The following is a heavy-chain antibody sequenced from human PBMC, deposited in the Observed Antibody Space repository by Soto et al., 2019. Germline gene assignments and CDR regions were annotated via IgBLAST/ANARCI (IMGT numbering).Heavy chain of an antibody. J-gene: IGHJ4*02. Sequence: GGSLRLSCAASGFTFSRYEMNWVRQAPGKGLEWISYISTSGSTIYYADSVKGRFTISRDNAKNSLYLQMNSLRAEDTAVYYCARELAAAGSFDYWGQGTLVTVS. V-gene: IGHV3-48*03. D-gene: IGHD6-13*01. CDR3: ARELAAAGSFDY. CDR1: GFTFSRYE. CDR2: ISTSGSTI.